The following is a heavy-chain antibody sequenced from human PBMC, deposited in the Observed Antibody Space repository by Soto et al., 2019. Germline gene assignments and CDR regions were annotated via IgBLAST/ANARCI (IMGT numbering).Heavy chain of an antibody. J-gene: IGHJ6*02. CDR3: AIITFGTYGMDV. CDR2: IIPRSATS. Sequence: GASVKVSCKASGDTFSTYTITWMRQAPGQGLEWMGGIIPRSATSNYAQRFQGRVTFTADESTSTAYMELSSLRPEDTAVYYCAIITFGTYGMDVWGQGTTVTVSS. CDR1: GDTFSTYT. V-gene: IGHV1-69*13. D-gene: IGHD3-10*01.